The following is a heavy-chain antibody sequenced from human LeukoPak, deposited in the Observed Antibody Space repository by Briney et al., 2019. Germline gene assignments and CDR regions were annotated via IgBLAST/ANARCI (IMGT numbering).Heavy chain of an antibody. D-gene: IGHD3-3*01. CDR3: AKETYYDFWSGSPAGMDV. Sequence: GGSLRLSCAASGFTFSSSALSWVRQAPGKGLEWVSAISGGGGSTYYADSVKGRFTISRDNSKNTLYLQMNSLRAEDTAVYYCAKETYYDFWSGSPAGMDVWGQGTTVTVSS. J-gene: IGHJ6*02. CDR1: GFTFSSSA. CDR2: ISGGGGST. V-gene: IGHV3-23*01.